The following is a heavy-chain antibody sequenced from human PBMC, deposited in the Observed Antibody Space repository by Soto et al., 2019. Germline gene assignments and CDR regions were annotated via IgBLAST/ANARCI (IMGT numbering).Heavy chain of an antibody. Sequence: QVQLQESGPGLVKPSQTLSLTCTVSGGSISSGGYYWSWIRQHPGKGLEWIGYIYYSGSTYYNPSLKRRVTISVDTSKTQFSLKLSSVTAADTAVYYCARGLQDGCISTSCQDYYYYGMDVWGQGTTVTVSS. D-gene: IGHD2-2*01. CDR1: GGSISSGGYY. CDR2: IYYSGST. J-gene: IGHJ6*02. V-gene: IGHV4-31*03. CDR3: ARGLQDGCISTSCQDYYYYGMDV.